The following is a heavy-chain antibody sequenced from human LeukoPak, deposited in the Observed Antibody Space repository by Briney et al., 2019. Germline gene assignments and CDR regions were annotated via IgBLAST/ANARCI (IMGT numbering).Heavy chain of an antibody. CDR1: GGSISSYY. CDR3: ARLKMVQGVISYYYYYMDV. D-gene: IGHD3-10*01. Sequence: SETLPLTCTVSGGSISSYYWSWIRQPPGKGLEWIGYIYYSGSTNYNPSLKSRVTISVDTSKNQFSLKLSSVTAADTAVYYCARLKMVQGVISYYYYYMDVWGKGTTVTVSS. V-gene: IGHV4-59*01. J-gene: IGHJ6*03. CDR2: IYYSGST.